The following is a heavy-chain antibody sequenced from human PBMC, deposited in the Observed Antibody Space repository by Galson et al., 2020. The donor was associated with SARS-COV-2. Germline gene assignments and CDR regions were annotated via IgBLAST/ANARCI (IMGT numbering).Heavy chain of an antibody. CDR1: GGTFSSYA. Sequence: SVKVSCKASGGTFSSYAISWVRQAPGQGLEWMGGIIPILGIANYAQKFQGRVTITADKSTSTAYMELSSLRSEDTAVYYCAREPAYSRDAFDIWGQGTRVTVSS. CDR2: IIPILGIA. CDR3: AREPAYSRDAFDI. J-gene: IGHJ3*02. V-gene: IGHV1-69*10. D-gene: IGHD6-13*01.